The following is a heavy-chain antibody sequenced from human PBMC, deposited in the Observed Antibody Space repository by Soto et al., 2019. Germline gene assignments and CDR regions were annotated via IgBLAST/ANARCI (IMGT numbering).Heavy chain of an antibody. CDR3: ARVGQYYYGSEFDP. D-gene: IGHD3-10*01. CDR1: GFTFSDYY. V-gene: IGHV3-11*05. J-gene: IGHJ5*02. CDR2: ISSSSSYT. Sequence: QVQLVESGGGLVKPGGSLRLSCAASGFTFSDYYMSWIRQAPGKGLEWVSYISSSSSYTNYADSVKGRFTISRDNAKNSLYLQMNSLRAEDTAVYYCARVGQYYYGSEFDPWGQGTLVTVSS.